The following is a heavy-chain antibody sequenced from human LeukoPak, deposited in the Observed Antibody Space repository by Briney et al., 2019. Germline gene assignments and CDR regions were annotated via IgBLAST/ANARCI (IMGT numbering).Heavy chain of an antibody. CDR1: GFTFSSYT. J-gene: IGHJ4*02. V-gene: IGHV3-23*01. CDR2: ISGSGGST. CDR3: AKDPVARTVGY. Sequence: GGSLRLSCAASGFTFSSYTMSWVRQAPGKGLEWVSAISGSGGSTYYADSVKGRFTISRDNSKNTLYLQMNSLRAEDTAVYYCAKDPVARTVGYWGQGTLVTVSS. D-gene: IGHD4-23*01.